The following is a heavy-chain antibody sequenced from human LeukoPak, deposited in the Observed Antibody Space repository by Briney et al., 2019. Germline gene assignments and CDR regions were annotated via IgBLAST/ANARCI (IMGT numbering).Heavy chain of an antibody. V-gene: IGHV3-7*01. CDR2: IKQDGSEK. J-gene: IGHJ6*03. D-gene: IGHD3-22*01. CDR3: ARDEGSGYYPYYYYYMDV. CDR1: GFTFSSYW. Sequence: GGSLRLSCAASGFTFSSYWMSWVRQAPGKGLEWVANIKQDGSEKYYVDSVKGRFTISRDNAKNSLYLQMNSLRAEDTAVYYCARDEGSGYYPYYYYYMDVWGKGTTVTVSS.